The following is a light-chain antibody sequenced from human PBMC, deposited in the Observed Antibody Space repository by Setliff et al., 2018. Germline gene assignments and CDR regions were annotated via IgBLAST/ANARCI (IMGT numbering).Light chain of an antibody. V-gene: IGLV1-44*01. J-gene: IGLJ2*01. Sequence: SALAQPPSASGTPGQRVTISCSGSRSNVGPNTVDWYQQVPGTAPRLLLFGNSQRPSGVPDRFSGSKSGTTASLVISGLQSEDEANYYCATWDDGLNGAVFGGGTKVTVL. CDR3: ATWDDGLNGAV. CDR1: RSNVGPNT. CDR2: GNS.